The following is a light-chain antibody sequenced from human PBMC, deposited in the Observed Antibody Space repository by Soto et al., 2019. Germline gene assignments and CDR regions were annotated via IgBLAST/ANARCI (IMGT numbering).Light chain of an antibody. CDR2: AAF. CDR1: QYIRND. Sequence: AIQMTQSPSSLSASVGDRVTITCRASQYIRNDLAWYQQKPGQAPHLLIFAAFNLQSGVPSRFSGGGSGTHFTLTISSLQPDDFATYYCLQYYNFSWTFGQGTKVDIK. J-gene: IGKJ1*01. V-gene: IGKV1-6*01. CDR3: LQYYNFSWT.